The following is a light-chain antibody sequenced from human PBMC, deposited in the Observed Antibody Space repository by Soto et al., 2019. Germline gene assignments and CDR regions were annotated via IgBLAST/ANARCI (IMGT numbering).Light chain of an antibody. J-gene: IGKJ2*01. CDR2: AAS. V-gene: IGKV1-39*01. CDR1: QSVTNY. Sequence: DIQMTQSPSSLSASVGDRVTITCRASQSVTNYLNWYQQKPGMAPQLLIYAASSLQSGVPSRFSGSGSGTDFTLTISSLQPEDFATYYCQQSYSTPYTFGQGTRLELK. CDR3: QQSYSTPYT.